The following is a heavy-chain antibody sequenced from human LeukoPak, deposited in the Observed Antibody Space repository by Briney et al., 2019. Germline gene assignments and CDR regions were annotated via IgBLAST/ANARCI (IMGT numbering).Heavy chain of an antibody. CDR3: ARDPLYGSPYYYMDV. J-gene: IGHJ6*03. Sequence: TPGGSLRLSCAASGFTFRTYSMNWVRQAPGKGLEWVSSISGSGSYLSYADSVKGRFTISRDNAKNSLYLQMNSLRAEDTAVYYCARDPLYGSPYYYMDVWGKGTTVTVSS. CDR1: GFTFRTYS. V-gene: IGHV3-21*01. CDR2: ISGSGSYL. D-gene: IGHD2-15*01.